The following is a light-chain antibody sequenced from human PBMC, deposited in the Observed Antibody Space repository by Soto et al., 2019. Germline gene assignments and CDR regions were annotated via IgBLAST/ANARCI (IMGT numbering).Light chain of an antibody. CDR1: QSVSTS. Sequence: DILLTQSPATLSLSSGERATLSCRASQSVSTSLAWFQHKPGQAPRLLLYAASNRAAGIPVRFSGSGSGTDFTLTISSLEPEDFAVYYCQQRNNWLTFGGGTKVEIK. V-gene: IGKV3-11*01. J-gene: IGKJ4*01. CDR3: QQRNNWLT. CDR2: AAS.